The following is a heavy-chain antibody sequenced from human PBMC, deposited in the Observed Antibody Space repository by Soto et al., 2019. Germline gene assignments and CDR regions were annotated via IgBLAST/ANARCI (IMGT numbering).Heavy chain of an antibody. CDR3: ARVSHDYYYGWFDP. Sequence: PSETLSLTCTVSGGSITTSGDYWSWIRQHPGKGLEWIGYISHSGITEYNPSLKSRLTLSIDTSKNQFSLEMNSVTAADTAVYFCARVSHDYYYGWFDPCRHGTPVTVSS. J-gene: IGHJ5*02. V-gene: IGHV4-31*03. CDR1: GGSITTSGDY. CDR2: ISHSGIT. D-gene: IGHD1-26*01.